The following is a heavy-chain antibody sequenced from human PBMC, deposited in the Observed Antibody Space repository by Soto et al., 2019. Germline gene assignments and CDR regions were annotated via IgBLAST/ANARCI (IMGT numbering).Heavy chain of an antibody. CDR3: ASPPLGGGATTFTY. Sequence: GESLKISCKGSGYTFTNYWTGWVRQMPGKGLEWMGIIYPGDSDTRYSPSFQGQVTISADKTISTAYLQWSSLKASDTAMYYWASPPLGGGATTFTYWGRGTLVPVSS. V-gene: IGHV5-51*01. D-gene: IGHD5-12*01. J-gene: IGHJ4*02. CDR1: GYTFTNYW. CDR2: IYPGDSDT.